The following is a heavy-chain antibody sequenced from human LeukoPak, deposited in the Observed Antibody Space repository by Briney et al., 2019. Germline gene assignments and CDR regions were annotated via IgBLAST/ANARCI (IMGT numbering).Heavy chain of an antibody. CDR3: ATERRGSSTYDGKEALDF. CDR1: GVTFSNYW. V-gene: IGHV3-7*01. J-gene: IGHJ4*02. D-gene: IGHD6-13*01. Sequence: PGGSLRLSCTASGVTFSNYWMSWVRRAPGKGLEWVANIKEDGGEKNYVDSVRGRFTITRDNSRNSLYLQMNSLRGEDTAVYYCATERRGSSTYDGKEALDFWGQGTLVTVSS. CDR2: IKEDGGEK.